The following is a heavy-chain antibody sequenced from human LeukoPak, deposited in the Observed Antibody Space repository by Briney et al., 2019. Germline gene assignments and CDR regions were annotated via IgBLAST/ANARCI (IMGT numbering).Heavy chain of an antibody. Sequence: GGSLRLSCATSGFNLSNAWMSWVRQAPGKGLEWVGRIKREPDGGTTDYAAPVKGRFTISRDDSKNTLYLQMNSLKTEDTAVYYCTTDPHYYDSSGYFFPPLSWGQGTLVTVSS. CDR1: GFNLSNAW. D-gene: IGHD3-22*01. CDR2: IKREPDGGTT. J-gene: IGHJ4*02. CDR3: TTDPHYYDSSGYFFPPLS. V-gene: IGHV3-15*01.